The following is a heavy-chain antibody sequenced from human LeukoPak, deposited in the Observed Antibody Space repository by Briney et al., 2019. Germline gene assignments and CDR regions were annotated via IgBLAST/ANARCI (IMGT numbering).Heavy chain of an antibody. V-gene: IGHV3-30*18. J-gene: IGHJ4*02. CDR2: IGYDGSNK. CDR1: GFSFSSYG. D-gene: IGHD3-22*01. Sequence: PGRSLRLSCAASGFSFSSYGIHWVRQAPGEGLEWVAVIGYDGSNKYYADSVKGRFTISRDNSKNTLYLQMNSLRAEDTAVYYCAKESYDSSGYTFDYWGQGTLVTVSS. CDR3: AKESYDSSGYTFDY.